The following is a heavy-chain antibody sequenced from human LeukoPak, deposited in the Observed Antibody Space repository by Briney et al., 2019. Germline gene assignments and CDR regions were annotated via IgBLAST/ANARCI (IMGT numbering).Heavy chain of an antibody. CDR2: IYPGDSDA. J-gene: IGHJ4*02. D-gene: IGHD5-18*01. CDR3: ARRRYTYDPDDY. V-gene: IGHV5-51*01. Sequence: HGESLKISCKHSGYSFTSYWIGWVRQMPGKGLEWMGIIYPGDSDATYSPSFQGQATISADKSISTAYLQWSSLKASDTAMYYCARRRYTYDPDDYWGQGTLVTVSS. CDR1: GYSFTSYW.